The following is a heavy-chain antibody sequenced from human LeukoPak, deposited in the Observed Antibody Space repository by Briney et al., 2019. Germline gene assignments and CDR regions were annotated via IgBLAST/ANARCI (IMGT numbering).Heavy chain of an antibody. V-gene: IGHV3-64*01. CDR3: ARGGGGRITMIVVVIN. J-gene: IGHJ4*02. CDR1: GFTFSSYA. Sequence: PGGSLRLSCAASGFTFSSYAMHWVRQAPGKGLEYVSAISSNGGSTYYANSVKGRFTISRDNSKNTLYLQMGSLRAVDMAVYYCARGGGGRITMIVVVINWGQGTLVTVSS. CDR2: ISSNGGST. D-gene: IGHD3-22*01.